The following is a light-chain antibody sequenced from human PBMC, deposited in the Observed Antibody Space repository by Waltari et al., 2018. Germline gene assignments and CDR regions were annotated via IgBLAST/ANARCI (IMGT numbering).Light chain of an antibody. CDR1: SSDIGTYNF. CDR2: EVR. CDR3: SSYRGGSSLV. Sequence: QSALTQPASVSGSPGQSITISCTGTSSDIGTYNFVSWYQQFPGTAPKLIIYEVRNRPSGVTNRFSGSKSGNTASLTISGLQPEDEADYYCSSYRGGSSLVFGGGTNLTVL. V-gene: IGLV2-14*01. J-gene: IGLJ2*01.